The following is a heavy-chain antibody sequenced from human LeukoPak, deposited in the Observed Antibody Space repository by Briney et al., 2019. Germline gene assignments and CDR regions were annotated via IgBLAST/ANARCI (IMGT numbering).Heavy chain of an antibody. Sequence: ASVKVSCKASGYTFTSYYMHWVRQAPGQGLEWMGIINPSGGNTSYAQKFQGRVTMTRDMSTSTVYMELSSLRSEDTAVYYCAREMATTDYYYYYYMDVWGKGTTVTVSS. J-gene: IGHJ6*03. CDR3: AREMATTDYYYYYYMDV. CDR2: INPSGGNT. V-gene: IGHV1-46*01. CDR1: GYTFTSYY. D-gene: IGHD5-24*01.